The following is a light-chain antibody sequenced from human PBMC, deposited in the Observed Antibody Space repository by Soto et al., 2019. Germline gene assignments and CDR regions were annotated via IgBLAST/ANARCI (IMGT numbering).Light chain of an antibody. CDR3: QQYTCWPPWT. J-gene: IGKJ1*01. CDR2: GAS. Sequence: CRISQSVSNNLAWYQQKPGQAPRLLIYGASTRATGVPARFSGSGSGTEFTLSISSLQSEDFAVYSCQQYTCWPPWTFGQGTKVDIK. V-gene: IGKV3-15*01. CDR1: QSVSNN.